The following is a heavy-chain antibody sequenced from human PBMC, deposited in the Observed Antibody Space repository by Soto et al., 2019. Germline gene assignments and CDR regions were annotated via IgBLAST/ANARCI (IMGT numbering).Heavy chain of an antibody. CDR2: IYHSGST. V-gene: IGHV4-4*02. Sequence: PSETLSLTCAVSGDSISSDKWWSWIRQPPGKGLQWIGEIYHSGSTNYNPSLKSRVTMSVDTSKNQFSLNLSSVTAADTAVYYCAREHGFSYGLNYFDPWGQGTLVTVSS. D-gene: IGHD5-18*01. J-gene: IGHJ5*02. CDR3: AREHGFSYGLNYFDP. CDR1: GDSISSDKW.